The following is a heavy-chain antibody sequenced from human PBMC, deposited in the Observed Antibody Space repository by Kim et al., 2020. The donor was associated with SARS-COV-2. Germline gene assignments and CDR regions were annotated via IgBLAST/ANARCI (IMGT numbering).Heavy chain of an antibody. CDR2: IDPSDSYT. CDR3: ARQDYYDSSGYPSGMDV. CDR1: GYSFTSYW. Sequence: GESLKISCKGSGYSFTSYWISWVRQMPGKGLEWMGRIDPSDSYTNYSPSFQGHVTISADKSISTAYLHWSSLKASDTAMYYCARQDYYDSSGYPSGMDVWGQGTTVTVSS. D-gene: IGHD3-22*01. J-gene: IGHJ6*02. V-gene: IGHV5-10-1*01.